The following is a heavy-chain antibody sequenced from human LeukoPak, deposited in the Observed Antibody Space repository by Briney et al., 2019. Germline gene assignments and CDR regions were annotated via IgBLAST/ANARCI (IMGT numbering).Heavy chain of an antibody. J-gene: IGHJ3*02. CDR1: GGSISSYY. CDR3: ARQNRAFDAFDI. Sequence: SETLSLTCTVSGGSISSYYWSWIRQPPGKGLEWIGYIYYSGSTNCNPSLKSRVTISVDTSKNQFSLKLSSVTAADTAVYYCARQNRAFDAFDIWGQGTMVTVSS. CDR2: IYYSGST. V-gene: IGHV4-59*08. D-gene: IGHD3-10*01.